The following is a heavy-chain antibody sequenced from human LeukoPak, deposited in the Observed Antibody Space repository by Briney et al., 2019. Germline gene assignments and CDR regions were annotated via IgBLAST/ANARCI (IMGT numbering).Heavy chain of an antibody. CDR1: GYTFTSYY. CDR2: IIPILGIA. J-gene: IGHJ4*02. Sequence: SVKVSCKASGYTFTSYYMHWVRQAPGQGLEWMGRIIPILGIANYAQKFQGRVTITADKSTSTAYMELSSLRSEDTAVYYCATQYDYWGQGTLVTVSS. V-gene: IGHV1-69*02. CDR3: ATQYDY.